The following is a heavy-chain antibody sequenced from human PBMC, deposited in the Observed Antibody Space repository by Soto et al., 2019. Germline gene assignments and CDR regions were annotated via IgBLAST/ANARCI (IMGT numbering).Heavy chain of an antibody. D-gene: IGHD3-22*01. CDR1: GFTFSIYA. CDR2: MSRTGDNT. CDR3: AKDQSNSNPLYYFDF. Sequence: GRSLRFSWAAPGFTFSIYAMTWVRQSPGKGLEWVSSMSRTGDNTYYADSVKGRFTISRDNSKNTLYLQMNSLRAEDTAIYYCAKDQSNSNPLYYFDFWGPGTLVTVSS. J-gene: IGHJ4*02. V-gene: IGHV3-23*01.